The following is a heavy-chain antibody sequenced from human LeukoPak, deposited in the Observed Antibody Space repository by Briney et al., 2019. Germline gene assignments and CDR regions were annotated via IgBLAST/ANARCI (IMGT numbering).Heavy chain of an antibody. CDR1: GGSVSSSNW. V-gene: IGHV4-4*02. J-gene: IGHJ4*02. D-gene: IGHD2-15*01. CDR3: ARDGSCSGGTCYDY. CDR2: TYHSGIT. Sequence: SGTLSLTCDVSGGSVSSSNWRSWVRQPPGKGLDWIGETYHSGITNYDPSLKSRVTISVDKSKNQFSLKLTSVSAADTAVYYCARDGSCSGGTCYDYWGQGTLFTASS.